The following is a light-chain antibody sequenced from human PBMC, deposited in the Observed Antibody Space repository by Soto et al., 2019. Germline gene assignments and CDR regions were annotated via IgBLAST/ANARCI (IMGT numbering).Light chain of an antibody. V-gene: IGKV3-15*01. CDR1: QSLSRN. J-gene: IGKJ3*01. CDR3: QHYNDWPPAFT. Sequence: EILMTQSPATLSVSPGERATLSCRASQSLSRNLAWYQQKPGQAPRLLIYGASTRASGIPARFSGGGSGTEFPLTISSLQSEDFALYYCQHYNDWPPAFTFGPGTKVDL. CDR2: GAS.